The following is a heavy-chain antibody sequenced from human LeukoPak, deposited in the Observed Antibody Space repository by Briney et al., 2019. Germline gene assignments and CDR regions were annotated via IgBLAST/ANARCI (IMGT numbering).Heavy chain of an antibody. CDR3: AREYYDILTGYYNHY. Sequence: GSLRLSCAASGFTVSSNYMSWVRQAPGKGLEWVSVIYSGGSTYYADSVKGRFTISRDNSKNTLYLQMNSLRAEDTAVYYCAREYYDILTGYYNHYWGQGTLVTVSS. D-gene: IGHD3-9*01. J-gene: IGHJ4*02. CDR2: IYSGGST. CDR1: GFTVSSNY. V-gene: IGHV3-53*01.